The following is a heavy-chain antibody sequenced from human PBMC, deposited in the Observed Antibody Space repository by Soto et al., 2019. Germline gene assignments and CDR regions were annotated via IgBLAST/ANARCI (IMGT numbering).Heavy chain of an antibody. D-gene: IGHD6-13*01. CDR3: VRDRGYPDSFDV. V-gene: IGHV3-9*01. J-gene: IGHJ3*01. CDR1: GFTFQDYA. Sequence: AGGSLRLSCAASGFTFQDYAMHWVRQAPGKGLEWVSGITWNSDGSTIVYADPVKGRFTISRDNAKNALYLQMNSLRAEDTAVYYCVRDRGYPDSFDVRGRGTMVTVSS. CDR2: ITWNSDGSTI.